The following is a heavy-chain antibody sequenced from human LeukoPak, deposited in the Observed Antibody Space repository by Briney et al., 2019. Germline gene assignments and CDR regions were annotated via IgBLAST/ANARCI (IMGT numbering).Heavy chain of an antibody. CDR1: GFTVSSYG. Sequence: GGSLRLSCAASGFTVSSYGIHWVRQAPGKGLEWVAHISNEDYADSVKGRFTMSRDNSENTLYLQMNSLRAEDTAVYYCAKDQYVGSAAVAGDYWGQGTPVIVSS. D-gene: IGHD6-19*01. J-gene: IGHJ4*02. V-gene: IGHV3-30*18. CDR3: AKDQYVGSAAVAGDY. CDR2: ISNE.